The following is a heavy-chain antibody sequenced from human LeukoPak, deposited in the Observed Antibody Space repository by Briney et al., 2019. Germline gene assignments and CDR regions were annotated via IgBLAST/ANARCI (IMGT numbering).Heavy chain of an antibody. CDR3: AKGLGIAAPALDY. CDR1: GFTFSSYA. CDR2: ISGSGGST. J-gene: IGHJ4*02. D-gene: IGHD6-13*01. Sequence: PRGSLRLSCAASGFTFSSYAMSSVRQAPRKGLEWVSAISGSGGSTYSADSVKVRFTISRDNSKNPLYLQMNSLRAEDRAVYYCAKGLGIAAPALDYWGQGTLVTVSS. V-gene: IGHV3-23*01.